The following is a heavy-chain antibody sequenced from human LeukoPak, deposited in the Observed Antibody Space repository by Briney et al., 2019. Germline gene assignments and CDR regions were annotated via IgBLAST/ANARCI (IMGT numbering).Heavy chain of an antibody. J-gene: IGHJ4*02. Sequence: GGSLRLSCAASGFTFSSYAMHWVRQAPGKGLEWVAVISYDGSNKYYADSVKGRFTISRDNSKNTLYLQMNSLRAEDTAIFYCARQDATTTPGGYFDYWGQGTLVTVSS. CDR1: GFTFSSYA. D-gene: IGHD4-17*01. CDR3: ARQDATTTPGGYFDY. CDR2: ISYDGSNK. V-gene: IGHV3-30-3*01.